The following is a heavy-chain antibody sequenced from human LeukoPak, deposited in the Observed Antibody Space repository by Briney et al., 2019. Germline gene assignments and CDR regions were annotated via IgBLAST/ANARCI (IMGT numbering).Heavy chain of an antibody. CDR3: AKAPVTTCRGAFCYPFDY. CDR1: GFTLNNYA. CDR2: ISDTGNT. D-gene: IGHD2-15*01. Sequence: GGSLRLSCAASGFTLNNYAMSWVCQAPGKGLEWVSAISDTGNTYHADSVKGRFTISRDSSKNTLFLQMNRLRPEDAAVYYCAKAPVTTCRGAFCYPFDYWGLGTLVTVSS. J-gene: IGHJ4*02. V-gene: IGHV3-23*01.